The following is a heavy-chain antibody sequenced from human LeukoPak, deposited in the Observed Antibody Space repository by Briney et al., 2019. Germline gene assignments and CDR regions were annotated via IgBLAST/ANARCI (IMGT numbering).Heavy chain of an antibody. J-gene: IGHJ1*01. CDR1: GGSISNYY. Sequence: SETLSLTCTVSGGSISNYYWSWIRQPPGKGLEWIAYINYSGNTNYNPSLKSRVTISVDTSKNQFSLKLSSVTAADTAVYYCASELAHEYFQHWGQGTLVTVSS. D-gene: IGHD6-6*01. CDR2: INYSGNT. CDR3: ASELAHEYFQH. V-gene: IGHV4-59*08.